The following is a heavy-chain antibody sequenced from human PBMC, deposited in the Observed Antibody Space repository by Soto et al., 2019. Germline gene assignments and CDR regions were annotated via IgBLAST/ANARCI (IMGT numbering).Heavy chain of an antibody. CDR3: ARGDDITARRGDFFDS. J-gene: IGHJ4*02. V-gene: IGHV1-69*01. D-gene: IGHD6-6*01. Sequence: QVQLVQSGAEVKKPGSSVKVSCKVPGDTFSKFDFTWGRQAPGQGLEWMGGIIPMFGRPNYAQDFQGRVTITADESTTTVYMELSSLRFEDTAVYFCARGDDITARRGDFFDSWGQGTLVTVSS. CDR2: IIPMFGRP. CDR1: GDTFSKFD.